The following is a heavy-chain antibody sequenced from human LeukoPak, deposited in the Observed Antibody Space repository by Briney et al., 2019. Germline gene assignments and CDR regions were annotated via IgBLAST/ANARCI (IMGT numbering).Heavy chain of an antibody. CDR3: ARLAYCGGDCQL. V-gene: IGHV1-69*13. J-gene: IGHJ4*02. D-gene: IGHD2-21*02. Sequence: GASVKVSCKASGGTFSSYAISWVRQAPGQGLEWMGGIIPIFGTANYAQKFQGRVTITADESTSTAYMELSSLRSEDTAVYYCARLAYCGGDCQLWGQGTLVTVSS. CDR2: IIPIFGTA. CDR1: GGTFSSYA.